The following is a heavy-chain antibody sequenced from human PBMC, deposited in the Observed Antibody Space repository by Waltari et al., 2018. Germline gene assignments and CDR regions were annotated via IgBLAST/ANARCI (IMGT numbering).Heavy chain of an antibody. CDR1: GYTLTELS. V-gene: IGHV1-24*01. D-gene: IGHD3-3*01. CDR3: ASGLIIPGRFRLGY. J-gene: IGHJ4*02. Sequence: QVQPEQSGAEVKKPGASVKVSCKVVGYTLTELSMHWVRQGPGKGLEWMGGFDPEEGAAVFAPKFQGRLTLTEDTPANTAYMELPSLTSEDTAVYYCASGLIIPGRFRLGYWGQGTLVTVSA. CDR2: FDPEEGAA.